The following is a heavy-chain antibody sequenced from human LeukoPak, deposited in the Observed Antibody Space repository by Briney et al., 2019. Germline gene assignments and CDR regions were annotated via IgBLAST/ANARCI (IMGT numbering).Heavy chain of an antibody. V-gene: IGHV4-59*08. CDR3: ARQVIAVAGKGLIDY. Sequence: SETLSLTCTVSGGSISSYYWSWIRQPPGKGLERIGYIYYSGSTNYNPSLKSRVTISVDTSKNQFSLKLSSVTAADTAVYYCARQVIAVAGKGLIDYWGQGTLVTVSS. CDR1: GGSISSYY. CDR2: IYYSGST. J-gene: IGHJ4*02. D-gene: IGHD6-19*01.